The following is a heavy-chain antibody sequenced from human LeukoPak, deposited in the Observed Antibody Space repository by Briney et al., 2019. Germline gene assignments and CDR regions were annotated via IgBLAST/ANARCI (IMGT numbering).Heavy chain of an antibody. J-gene: IGHJ5*02. V-gene: IGHV4-34*01. CDR2: INHSGST. CDR1: GGSFSGYY. CDR3: ARGRITMVRGVKLGRNWFDP. Sequence: SETLSLTCAVYGGSFSGYYWSWIRQPPGKGLEWIGEINHSGSTNYNPSLKSRVTISVDTSKNQFSLKLSSVTAADTAVYYCARGRITMVRGVKLGRNWFDPWGQGTLVTVSS. D-gene: IGHD3-10*01.